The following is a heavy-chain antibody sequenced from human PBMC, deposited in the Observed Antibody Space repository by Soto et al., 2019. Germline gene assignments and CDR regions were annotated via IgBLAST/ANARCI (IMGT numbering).Heavy chain of an antibody. V-gene: IGHV3-30*18. D-gene: IGHD2-15*01. J-gene: IGHJ1*01. CDR1: GFTFSSYG. CDR3: AKGVVVATTSFQH. CDR2: ISYDGSDK. Sequence: QVQLVESGGGVVQPGRSLRLSCAASGFTFSSYGMHGFRQSPGKGLEWVAVISYDGSDKYYADSVKGRFTISRDNSNNTLYLQMDSLRAEDTAVYYCAKGVVVATTSFQHWRQGTLVTVSS.